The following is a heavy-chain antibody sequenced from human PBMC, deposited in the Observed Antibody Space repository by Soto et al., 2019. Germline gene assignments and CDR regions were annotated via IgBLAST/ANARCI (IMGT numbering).Heavy chain of an antibody. Sequence: ESGPTLVNPTQTLTLTCSFSGFSLSTIGVGVGWIRQPPGKALEWLALIYWDDTKEYSPSLKSRLSITKDTSKNQVVLTMTNMDPVDTATYYCAHKGGGDRSLDYWGQGTLVIVSS. CDR3: AHKGGGDRSLDY. CDR1: GFSLSTIGVG. J-gene: IGHJ4*02. CDR2: IYWDDTK. D-gene: IGHD3-16*01. V-gene: IGHV2-5*02.